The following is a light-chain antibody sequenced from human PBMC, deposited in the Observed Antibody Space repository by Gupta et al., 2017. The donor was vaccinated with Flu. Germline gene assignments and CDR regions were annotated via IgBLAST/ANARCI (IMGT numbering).Light chain of an antibody. CDR1: SSNIGRYN. CDR3: LEWDDTRNGQV. V-gene: IGLV1-47*02. CDR2: SAN. Sequence: QSVLTQPPSASGTPGQRVIISCSGSSSNIGRYNVYWYQHIPGEASKVIILSANRRPSGVTDRGLCYKSGNYASPHIRGLRAEEEGEEYWLEWDDTRNGQVFGGGTKLTVL. J-gene: IGLJ2*01.